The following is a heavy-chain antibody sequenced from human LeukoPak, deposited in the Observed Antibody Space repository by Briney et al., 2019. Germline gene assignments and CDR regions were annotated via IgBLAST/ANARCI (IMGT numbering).Heavy chain of an antibody. CDR3: ATDLSPPLTGEDINWFDP. V-gene: IGHV1-24*01. Sequence: GASVKVSCKVSGYTLTELSMHWVRQAPGKGLEWMGGFDPEDGETIYAQKFQGRVTMTEDTSTDTAYMELSSLRSEDTAVYYCATDLSPPLTGEDINWFDPWGQGTLVTVSS. J-gene: IGHJ5*02. D-gene: IGHD7-27*01. CDR1: GYTLTELS. CDR2: FDPEDGET.